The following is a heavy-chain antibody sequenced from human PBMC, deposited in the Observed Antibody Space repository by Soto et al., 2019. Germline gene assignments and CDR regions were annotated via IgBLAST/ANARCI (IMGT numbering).Heavy chain of an antibody. V-gene: IGHV3-7*01. CDR2: IKQDGSEK. Sequence: EVQLVESGGGLVQPGGSLRLSCAASGFTFSSYWMSWVRQAPGKGLEWVANIKQDGSEKYYVDSVKGRFTISRDNAKNSLYLQMNSLRAEDTAVYYCARGRDIVLVPAAAVGYYYYYGMDIWGQGTTVTVSS. D-gene: IGHD2-2*01. J-gene: IGHJ6*02. CDR3: ARGRDIVLVPAAAVGYYYYYGMDI. CDR1: GFTFSSYW.